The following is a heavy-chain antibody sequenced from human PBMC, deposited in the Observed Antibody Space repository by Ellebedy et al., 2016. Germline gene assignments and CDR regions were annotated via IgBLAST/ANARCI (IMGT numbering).Heavy chain of an antibody. V-gene: IGHV4-39*07. CDR2: IYYSGST. CDR3: ARSDLHSSPWDY. CDR1: GGSISSSSYY. Sequence: SETLSLTCTVSGGSISSSSYYWGWIRQPPGKGLEWIGSIYYSGSTYYNPSLKSRVTISVDTSKNQFSLKLSSVTAADTAVYYCARSDLHSSPWDYWGQGTLVTVSS. D-gene: IGHD6-19*01. J-gene: IGHJ4*02.